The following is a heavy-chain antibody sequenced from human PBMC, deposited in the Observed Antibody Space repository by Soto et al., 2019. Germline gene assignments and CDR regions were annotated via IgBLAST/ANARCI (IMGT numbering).Heavy chain of an antibody. D-gene: IGHD6-19*01. CDR2: ISAYNGNT. CDR1: GFAFTSNG. Sequence: ASVKVCCKDSGFAFTSNGISSVRQAPRQGLEWMGWISAYNGNTNYAQKLQGRVTMTTDTSTSTAYMELRSLRSDDTAVYYCPRVRGIAVAGNDFDYWGQGTLVTVSS. V-gene: IGHV1-18*01. J-gene: IGHJ4*02. CDR3: PRVRGIAVAGNDFDY.